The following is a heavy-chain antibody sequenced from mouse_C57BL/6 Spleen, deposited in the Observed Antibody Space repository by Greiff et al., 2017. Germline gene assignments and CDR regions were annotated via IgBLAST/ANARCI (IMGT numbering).Heavy chain of an antibody. Sequence: VQLKESGPELVKPGASVKIPCKASGYTFTDYNMDWVKQSHGKSLEWIGDINPNNGGTIYNQKFKGKATLTVDKSSSTAYMELRSLTSEDTAVYYCARSRTTVRGDAMGYWGQGTSVTVSS. CDR2: INPNNGGT. CDR3: ARSRTTVRGDAMGY. V-gene: IGHV1-18*01. CDR1: GYTFTDYN. D-gene: IGHD1-1*01. J-gene: IGHJ4*01.